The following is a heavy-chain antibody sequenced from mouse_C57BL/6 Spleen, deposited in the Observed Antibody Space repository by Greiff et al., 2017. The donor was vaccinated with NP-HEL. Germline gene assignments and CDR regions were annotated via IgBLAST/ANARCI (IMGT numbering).Heavy chain of an antibody. J-gene: IGHJ4*01. CDR1: GYTFTSYW. CDR2: IYPGSGST. V-gene: IGHV1-55*01. Sequence: QVQLKQPGAELVKPGASVKMSCKASGYTFTSYWLTWVKQRPGQGLEWIGDIYPGSGSTNYNEKFKSKATLTVDTSSSTAYMQLSSLTSEDSAVYYCARFPEYAMDYWGQGTSVTVSS. CDR3: ARFPEYAMDY.